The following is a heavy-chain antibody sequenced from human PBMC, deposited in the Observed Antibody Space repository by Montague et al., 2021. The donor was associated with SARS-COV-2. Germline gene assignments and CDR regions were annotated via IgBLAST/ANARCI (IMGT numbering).Heavy chain of an antibody. CDR2: ISNSVV. CDR1: RSTVSSDV. CDR3: VKDLHESTSYYLGSDS. J-gene: IGHJ4*02. D-gene: IGHD3-22*01. V-gene: IGHV3-23*01. Sequence: SLRLTCAASRSTVSSDVMSWFRQAPVKGPEWVSAISNSVVFYADXLNXRFTISRDISKKEVYLQMNSLRAEDTDVYYCVKDLHESTSYYLGSDSWGLGTLVTVSS.